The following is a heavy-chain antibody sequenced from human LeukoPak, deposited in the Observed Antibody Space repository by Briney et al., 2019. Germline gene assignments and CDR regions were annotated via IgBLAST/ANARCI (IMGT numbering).Heavy chain of an antibody. Sequence: GESLKISCKGSGYSFTSYWIGWVRQMPGKGLEWMGIIYPGDSDTRYSPSFQGQVTISADKSISTAYLQWSSLKASDTAMYYCARFLDIVATTRGYYYYYYYMDVWGKGTTVTVSS. J-gene: IGHJ6*03. CDR2: IYPGDSDT. V-gene: IGHV5-51*01. CDR1: GYSFTSYW. D-gene: IGHD5-12*01. CDR3: ARFLDIVATTRGYYYYYYYMDV.